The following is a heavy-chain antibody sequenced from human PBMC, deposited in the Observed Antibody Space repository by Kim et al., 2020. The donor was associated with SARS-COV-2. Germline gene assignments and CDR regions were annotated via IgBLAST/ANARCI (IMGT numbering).Heavy chain of an antibody. Sequence: GGSLRLSCAASGFTFSSYAMHWVRQAPGKGLEWVAVISYDGSNKYYADSVKGRFTISRDNSKNTLYLQMNSLRAEDTAVYYCARDLRSSGWYWVGFDYWGQGTLVTVSS. V-gene: IGHV3-30-3*01. CDR3: ARDLRSSGWYWVGFDY. CDR1: GFTFSSYA. J-gene: IGHJ4*02. D-gene: IGHD6-19*01. CDR2: ISYDGSNK.